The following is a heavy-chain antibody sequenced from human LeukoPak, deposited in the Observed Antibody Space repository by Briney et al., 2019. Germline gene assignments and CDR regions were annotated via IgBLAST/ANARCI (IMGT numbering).Heavy chain of an antibody. V-gene: IGHV4-4*07. Sequence: SETLSLTCTLSGHSISSYHWHWLPRSAGGALEGIRRIYRCRNIYCNPCLKSLDPISVDKSRNQFSLKLTSVTAANTAVYYCARDSYGSGSYYPYYFDYWGQGTLVTVSS. CDR1: GHSISSYH. CDR2: IYRCRNI. D-gene: IGHD3-10*01. CDR3: ARDSYGSGSYYPYYFDY. J-gene: IGHJ4*02.